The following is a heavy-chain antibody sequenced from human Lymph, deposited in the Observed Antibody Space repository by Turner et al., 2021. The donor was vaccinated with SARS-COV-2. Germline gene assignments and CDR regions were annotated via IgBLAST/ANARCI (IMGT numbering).Heavy chain of an antibody. CDR3: ARQTVNNCVDP. J-gene: IGHJ5*02. CDR1: GGAMNNNY. Sequence: QVQLQESGPRLVKPSETLSLTRTVSGGAMNNNYWCWIRQPPGKRLEWIGFIFYRESTNYNPSLKRRVTISVDTAENQFSLKLTSVTAADTAIYYCARQTVNNCVDPWGQGTLVTVSS. V-gene: IGHV4-59*01. D-gene: IGHD2-21*02. CDR2: IFYREST.